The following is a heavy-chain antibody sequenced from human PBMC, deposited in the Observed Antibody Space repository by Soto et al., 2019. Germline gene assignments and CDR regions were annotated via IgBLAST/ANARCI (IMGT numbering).Heavy chain of an antibody. D-gene: IGHD3-22*01. CDR3: AKNYYYDSSGPFDY. J-gene: IGHJ4*02. Sequence: GGSLRLSCAAPGFTFSSFAMSWVRQAPGKGLEWVSAISGSGTSTYYADSVKGRFTISRDNSKNTLYLQMNSLRAEDTAVYYCAKNYYYDSSGPFDYWGQGTLVTVSS. CDR1: GFTFSSFA. V-gene: IGHV3-23*01. CDR2: ISGSGTST.